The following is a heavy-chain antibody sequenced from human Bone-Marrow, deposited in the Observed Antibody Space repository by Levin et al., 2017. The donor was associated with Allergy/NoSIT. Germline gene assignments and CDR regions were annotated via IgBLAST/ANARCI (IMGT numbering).Heavy chain of an antibody. CDR1: GYTFTSYA. Sequence: GESLKISCKTSGYTFTSYAISWVRQAPGQGLEWMGWISTYNGNTKYVQNLQGRVSMTTDTSTGTAYLELRSLRSDDTAVYYCARDLGGWTYPSKYYFDHWGQGTVVTVSS. CDR3: ARDLGGWTYPSKYYFDH. CDR2: ISTYNGNT. D-gene: IGHD3-16*01. J-gene: IGHJ4*02. V-gene: IGHV1-18*01.